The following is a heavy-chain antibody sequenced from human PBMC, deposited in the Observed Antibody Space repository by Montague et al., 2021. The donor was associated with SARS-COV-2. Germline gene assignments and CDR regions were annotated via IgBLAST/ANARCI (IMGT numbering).Heavy chain of an antibody. D-gene: IGHD3-10*01. CDR3: ARGMIRGVTTPFDY. J-gene: IGHJ4*02. Sequence: SETLSLTCSVSSGSIICSGYYWGWIRQPPGKELEWIGNIYYSGTTYYNPSLQSRGTISVDTSKNHLSLRLSSVTAADTAVYFCARGMIRGVTTPFDYWGQGSQVTVSS. CDR2: IYYSGTT. V-gene: IGHV4-39*02. CDR1: SGSIICSGYY.